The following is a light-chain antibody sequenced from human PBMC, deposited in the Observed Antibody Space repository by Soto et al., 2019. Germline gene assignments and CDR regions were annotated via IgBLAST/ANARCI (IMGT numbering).Light chain of an antibody. Sequence: QSVLTQPASVSGSPGQSITISCGGTSSDVGAYIYVSWYQQHPGKAPKLMIYEVSHRPSGVSDRFSGSKSGNTASLTISGLQAEDEADYYCSSNTSTISVVFGGGTKLTVL. V-gene: IGLV2-14*01. CDR2: EVS. CDR1: SSDVGAYIY. J-gene: IGLJ2*01. CDR3: SSNTSTISVV.